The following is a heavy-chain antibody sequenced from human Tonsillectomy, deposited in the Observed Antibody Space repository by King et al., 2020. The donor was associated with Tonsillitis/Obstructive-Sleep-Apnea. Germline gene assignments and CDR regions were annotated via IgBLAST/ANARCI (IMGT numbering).Heavy chain of an antibody. J-gene: IGHJ4*02. CDR1: GFTFYDYA. CDR3: AKDKGGLPLGPFDY. Sequence: VQLVESGGALVQPGRSLRLSCAASGFTFYDYAMHWVRQAPGKGLEWVSGISWNSGSRGYADSVKGRFTISRDNAKNSLYLQMNSLRAEDTALYYCAKDKGGLPLGPFDYWGQGTLVTVSS. D-gene: IGHD3-16*01. CDR2: ISWNSGSR. V-gene: IGHV3-9*01.